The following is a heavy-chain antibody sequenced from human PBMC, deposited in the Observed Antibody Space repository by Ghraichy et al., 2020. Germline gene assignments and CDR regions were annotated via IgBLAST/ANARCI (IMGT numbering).Heavy chain of an antibody. CDR1: GFTFNSYW. CDR3: ARGDYYDSSGYWVDAFDI. J-gene: IGHJ3*02. V-gene: IGHV3-7*04. D-gene: IGHD3-22*01. CDR2: IKPDGSEK. Sequence: GESLNISCSASGFTFNSYWMSWVRQAPGKGLEWVANIKPDGSEKFYVDSVKGRFTLSRDNAKNSLYLQMYSLRAEDTAVYYCARGDYYDSSGYWVDAFDIWGQGTMVTVSS.